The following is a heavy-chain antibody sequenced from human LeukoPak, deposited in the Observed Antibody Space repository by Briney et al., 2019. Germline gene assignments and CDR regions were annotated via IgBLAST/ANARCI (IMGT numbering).Heavy chain of an antibody. Sequence: ASVKVSCKASGYTFTSYYMHWVRQAPGQGLEWMGIINPSGGSTSYAQKFQGRVTISVDTSKNQFSLKLSSVTAADTAVYYCARAGVVVAATVFRRWYFDLWGRGTLVTVSS. J-gene: IGHJ2*01. CDR1: GYTFTSYY. CDR3: ARAGVVVAATVFRRWYFDL. D-gene: IGHD2-15*01. CDR2: INPSGGST. V-gene: IGHV1-46*01.